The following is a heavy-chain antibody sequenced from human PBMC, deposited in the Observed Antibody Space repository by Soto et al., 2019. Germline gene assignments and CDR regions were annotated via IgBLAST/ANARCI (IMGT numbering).Heavy chain of an antibody. CDR2: ISGSGGST. CDR3: AKDRWEVYYGSAPSDY. Sequence: GGSLRLSCAASGFTFSSYAMSWVRQAPGKGLEWVSAISGSGGSTYYADSVKGRFTISRDNSKNTLYLQMNSLRAEDTAVYYCAKDRWEVYYGSAPSDYWGQGTLVTVSS. J-gene: IGHJ4*02. D-gene: IGHD3-10*01. CDR1: GFTFSSYA. V-gene: IGHV3-23*01.